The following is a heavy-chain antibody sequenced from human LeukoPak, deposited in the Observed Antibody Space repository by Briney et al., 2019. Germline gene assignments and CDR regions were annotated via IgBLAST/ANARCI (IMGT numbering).Heavy chain of an antibody. V-gene: IGHV4-59*01. CDR3: ARVHPEAAFDY. J-gene: IGHJ4*02. CDR1: GGSISSYY. Sequence: SETLSLTCTVSGGSISSYYWSWIRQPPGKGLEWIGYIYYSGSTNYNPSHKSRVTISVDTSKNQFSLKLSSVTAADTAVYYCARVHPEAAFDYWGQGTLVTISS. CDR2: IYYSGST. D-gene: IGHD6-13*01.